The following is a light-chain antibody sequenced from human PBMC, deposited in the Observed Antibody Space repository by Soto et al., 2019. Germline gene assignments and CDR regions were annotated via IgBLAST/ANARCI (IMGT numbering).Light chain of an antibody. CDR3: CSYAGIYTYV. V-gene: IGLV2-11*01. CDR1: SSDVGGYNF. CDR2: NVI. J-gene: IGLJ1*01. Sequence: QSVLTQPRSVSGSPGQSVTISCTGTSSDVGGYNFVSWYQHHPGKAPKLMIYNVIQRPSGVPDRFPASKSGNTASLTISGLQAEDEADYYCCSYAGIYTYVFGTGTKLTVL.